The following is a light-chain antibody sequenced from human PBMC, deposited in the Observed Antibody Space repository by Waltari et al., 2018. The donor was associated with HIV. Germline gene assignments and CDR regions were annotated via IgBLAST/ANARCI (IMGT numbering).Light chain of an antibody. V-gene: IGLV2-8*01. CDR3: TSYASNNNYV. J-gene: IGLJ1*01. CDR1: SSDVGAYDF. Sequence: QSALTQPPSASGSPGQSVTISCTGTSSDVGAYDFVPWYQQHPGKVPKLIISEVTKRPSGVPDRFFGSKSDNTASLTISGLQAEDEADYYCTSYASNNNYVFGTGTKVTVL. CDR2: EVT.